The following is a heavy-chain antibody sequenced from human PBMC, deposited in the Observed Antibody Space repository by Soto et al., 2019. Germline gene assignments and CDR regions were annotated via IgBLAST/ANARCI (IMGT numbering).Heavy chain of an antibody. CDR2: INSDGTRT. Sequence: GGSLRLSCVASGFTFNTYWMHWVRQAPGKGLVWVSRINSDGTRTTYADSVEGRFTIWRDNAKNTVYLQMNSLRADDTAVYYFVTVAAHSYNRIDLWGQGTLVIVSS. CDR1: GFTFNTYW. J-gene: IGHJ5*02. CDR3: VTVAAHSYNRIDL. D-gene: IGHD6-19*01. V-gene: IGHV3-74*01.